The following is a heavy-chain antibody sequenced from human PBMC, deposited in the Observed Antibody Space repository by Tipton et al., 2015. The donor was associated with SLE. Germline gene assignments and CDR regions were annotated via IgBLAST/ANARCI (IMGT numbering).Heavy chain of an antibody. Sequence: SLRLSCAASGFTFSNYEMNWVRQAPGKGLEWVSYISSAGNAIYYADSVRGRFTISRDNAKNTLYLQMNSLRDEDTSVYYCARSLRSYGHFDFWGQGTLVTVSS. D-gene: IGHD5-18*01. CDR3: ARSLRSYGHFDF. J-gene: IGHJ4*02. V-gene: IGHV3-48*03. CDR1: GFTFSNYE. CDR2: ISSAGNAI.